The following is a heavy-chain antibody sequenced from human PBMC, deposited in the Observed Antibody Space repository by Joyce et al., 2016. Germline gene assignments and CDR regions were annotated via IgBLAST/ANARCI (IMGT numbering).Heavy chain of an antibody. J-gene: IGHJ6*03. D-gene: IGHD3-16*01. V-gene: IGHV4-59*02. CDR1: GDSVSRYY. CDR2: VFHSGSA. CDR3: AKDGGSGVSYYYIDV. Sequence: QVQLQESGPGLVKPSETLSLICSVSGDSVSRYYWSWIRQSPGKGLEWIGCVFHSGSANYNPPLKSRVTFSVDTSKNQFSLTLSSVTAADTAVYYCAKDGGSGVSYYYIDVWGKGTTVTVSS.